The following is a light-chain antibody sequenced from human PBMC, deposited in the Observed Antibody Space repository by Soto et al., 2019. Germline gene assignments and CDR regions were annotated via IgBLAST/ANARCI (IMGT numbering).Light chain of an antibody. V-gene: IGLV2-14*03. CDR2: DVS. Sequence: QSVLTQPASVSGSPGQSITISCTGTSSDVGGYNYVSWYQHHPGKAPKLVIFDVSNRPSGISNRFSGSKSGNTASLTISGLQPEDEAEYHCSSYTTSNTRQMVFGTGTKVTVL. CDR3: SSYTTSNTRQMV. CDR1: SSDVGGYNY. J-gene: IGLJ1*01.